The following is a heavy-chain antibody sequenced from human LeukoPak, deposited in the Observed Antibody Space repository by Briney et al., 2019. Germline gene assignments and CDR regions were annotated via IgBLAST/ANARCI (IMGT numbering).Heavy chain of an antibody. J-gene: IGHJ3*02. CDR1: GYSFTGHY. CDR3: ARDYGRSIAAHRGDAFDI. V-gene: IGHV1-2*06. CDR2: INPNSGGS. D-gene: IGHD6-6*01. Sequence: GASVKVSCKTSGYSFTGHYIHWVRQAPGQGLEWMGRINPNSGGSSFAQKFQGRVTMTRDTSIGTAYMELSSLRDDDTALYFCARDYGRSIAAHRGDAFDIWGQGTMVTVSS.